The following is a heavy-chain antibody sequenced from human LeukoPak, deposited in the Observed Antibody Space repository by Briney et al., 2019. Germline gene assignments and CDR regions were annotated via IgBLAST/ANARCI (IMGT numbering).Heavy chain of an antibody. J-gene: IGHJ4*02. CDR3: ARGGGVGATNYYFDY. Sequence: SETLSLTCTVSGYSISSGYYWGWIRQPPGKGLEWIGSIYHSGSTYYNPSLKSRVTISVDTSKNQFSLKLSSVTAADTAVYYCARGGGVGATNYYFDYWGQGTLVTVSS. CDR2: IYHSGST. D-gene: IGHD1-26*01. V-gene: IGHV4-38-2*02. CDR1: GYSISSGYY.